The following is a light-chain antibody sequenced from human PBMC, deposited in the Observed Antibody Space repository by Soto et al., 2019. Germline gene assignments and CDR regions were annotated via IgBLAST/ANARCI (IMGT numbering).Light chain of an antibody. V-gene: IGKV1-5*01. CDR1: QSIGSW. CDR2: DAS. CDR3: QQYSDYYT. J-gene: IGKJ1*01. Sequence: DIQMTQSPSTLSASVGDRVTITCRASQSIGSWLAWYQQKPGKAPKLLIYEAFLIHDASSLESGVPSRFSGSGSGTDFTLTITSLQPDDFATYYCQQYSDYYTFGQGTKVEVK.